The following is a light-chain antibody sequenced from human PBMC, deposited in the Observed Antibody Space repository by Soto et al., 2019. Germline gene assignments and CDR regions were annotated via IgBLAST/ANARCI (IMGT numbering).Light chain of an antibody. Sequence: DIPMTQSPSSLSASVGDRVTVTYRTSQNIYNYLNWYQQRPGKAPKLLIYAATSVQSGVPSRFSGSGSGTDFTLTISSLHPEDFATYYCQQTHSTPVTFGQGTRLDVK. CDR1: QNIYNY. CDR2: AAT. V-gene: IGKV1-39*01. CDR3: QQTHSTPVT. J-gene: IGKJ5*01.